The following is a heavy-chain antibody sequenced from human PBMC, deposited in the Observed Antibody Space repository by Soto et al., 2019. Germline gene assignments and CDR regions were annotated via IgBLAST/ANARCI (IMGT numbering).Heavy chain of an antibody. CDR3: ATGKGGADAFDI. CDR1: GYTFTSYS. CDR2: INAGNGNT. J-gene: IGHJ3*02. V-gene: IGHV1-3*01. D-gene: IGHD3-16*01. Sequence: GASVKVSCKASGYTFTSYSFHWVRQAPGQRLEWMGWINAGNGNTKYSQKFQGSVTITRDTSASTAYMGLSSLRSEDTAVYYSATGKGGADAFDIWGQGTMVTVSS.